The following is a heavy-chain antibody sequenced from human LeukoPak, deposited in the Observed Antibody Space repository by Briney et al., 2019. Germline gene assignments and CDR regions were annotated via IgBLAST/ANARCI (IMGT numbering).Heavy chain of an antibody. CDR2: INHSGST. Sequence: PSETLSLTCAVYGGSFSGYYWSWIRQPPGKGLEWIGEINHSGSTNYNPSLKSRVTISVDTSKNQFSLKLSFVTAADTAVYYCARGTEAPILRFLGHNPWDNWFDPWGQGILVTVSS. CDR3: ARGTEAPILRFLGHNPWDNWFDP. CDR1: GGSFSGYY. J-gene: IGHJ5*02. D-gene: IGHD3-3*01. V-gene: IGHV4-34*01.